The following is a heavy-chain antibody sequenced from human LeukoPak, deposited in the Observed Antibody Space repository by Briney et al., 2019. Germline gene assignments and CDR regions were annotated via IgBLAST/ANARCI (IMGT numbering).Heavy chain of an antibody. CDR3: ARGGSGSYFRLYAFD. D-gene: IGHD3-10*01. J-gene: IGHJ4*02. V-gene: IGHV3-66*01. CDR2: IYSDGSK. CDR1: GFTVSSNY. Sequence: WGSLRLSCAASGFTVSSNYMSWVRQAPGKGLEWVSVIYSDGSKYCAEYVKGSFTISRDNSTNNPYLQMNSLRAEDTAVYYCARGGSGSYFRLYAFDWGQGTLVTVSS.